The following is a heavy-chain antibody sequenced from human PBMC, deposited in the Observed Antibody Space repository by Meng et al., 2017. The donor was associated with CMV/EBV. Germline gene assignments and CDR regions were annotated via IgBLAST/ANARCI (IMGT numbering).Heavy chain of an antibody. D-gene: IGHD2-2*01. CDR3: ARDLLGYCSSTSCPPY. Sequence: GESLKISCAASGFTFSDYYMSWIRQAPGKGLEWVSYISSSGSTIYYADSAKGRFTISRDNAKNSLYLQMNSLRAEDTAVYYCARDLLGYCSSTSCPPYWGQGTLVTVSS. J-gene: IGHJ4*02. CDR1: GFTFSDYY. V-gene: IGHV3-11*04. CDR2: ISSSGSTI.